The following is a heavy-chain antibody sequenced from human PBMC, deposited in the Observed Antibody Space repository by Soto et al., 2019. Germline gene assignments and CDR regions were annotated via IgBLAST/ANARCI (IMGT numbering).Heavy chain of an antibody. CDR1: GFTFDDYT. CDR2: ISWDGGST. J-gene: IGHJ6*02. V-gene: IGHV3-43*01. CDR3: ANDMGLYCRGGACYAAYRMDG. Sequence: GGSLRLSCAASGFTFDDYTMHWVRQAPGKGLELVSLISWDGGSTYYADSVKGRFTISRDNSKNSLYLQMNSLRTEDTALYYCANDMGLYCRGGACYAAYRMDGWGQGTTVTVSS. D-gene: IGHD2-15*01.